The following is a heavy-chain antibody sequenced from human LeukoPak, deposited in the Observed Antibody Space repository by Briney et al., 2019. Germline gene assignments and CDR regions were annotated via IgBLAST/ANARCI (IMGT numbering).Heavy chain of an antibody. Sequence: PGRSLRLSCAASGFTFSSYAMHWVRQAPGKGLEWVAVISYDGSNKYYADSVKGRFTISRDNSKNTLYLQMNSLRAEDTAVYYCAKTQRGYSYGYADYWGQGTLVTVSS. CDR3: AKTQRGYSYGYADY. D-gene: IGHD5-18*01. J-gene: IGHJ4*02. CDR1: GFTFSSYA. V-gene: IGHV3-30-3*02. CDR2: ISYDGSNK.